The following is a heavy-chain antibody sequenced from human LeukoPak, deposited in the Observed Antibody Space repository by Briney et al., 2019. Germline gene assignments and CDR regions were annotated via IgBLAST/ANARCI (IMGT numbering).Heavy chain of an antibody. CDR2: INHSGST. CDR1: GGSFSGYY. V-gene: IGHV4-34*01. Sequence: SETLSLTCAVYGGSFSGYYWSWIRQPPGKGLEWIGEINHSGSTNYNPSLKSRVTISVDTSKNQFSLKLSSVTAADTAVYYCARASYNCSSTSCYEGYFDYWGQGTLVTVSS. D-gene: IGHD2-2*01. CDR3: ARASYNCSSTSCYEGYFDY. J-gene: IGHJ4*02.